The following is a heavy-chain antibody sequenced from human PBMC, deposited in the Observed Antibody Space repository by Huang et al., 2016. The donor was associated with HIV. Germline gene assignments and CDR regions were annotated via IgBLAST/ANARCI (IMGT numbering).Heavy chain of an antibody. V-gene: IGHV7-4-1*02. CDR2: RHTNPGSQ. CDR1: GYIFTNYG. J-gene: IGHJ3*02. D-gene: IGHD2-21*02. CDR3: VRVRRVTDTHCVADCNTLEIFDI. Sequence: QVQLVQSGSELKKPGASVTVSCKASGYIFTNYGVHWVRQAPGKGVEWMGSRHTNPGSQRYAQCVTGWVAFSLDTSVNTAYLQISSRKAEDSAIYYCVRVRRVTDTHCVADCNTLEIFDIWGQGTMVTVSA.